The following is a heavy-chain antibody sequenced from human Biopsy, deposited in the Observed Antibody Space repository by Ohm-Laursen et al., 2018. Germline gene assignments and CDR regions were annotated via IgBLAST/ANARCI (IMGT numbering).Heavy chain of an antibody. D-gene: IGHD3-9*01. CDR2: INPNSGNA. V-gene: IGHV1-2*02. J-gene: IGHJ6*02. Sequence: VVSVKVSCKASGYTFAGYYLHWVRQAPGHGLEWMGWINPNSGNANYAQSFQGRLTVTRDTSISTAYMELTSLTFDDTAIYYCARVPAYPSIDGYYGLDLWGQGTTVIVSS. CDR1: GYTFAGYY. CDR3: ARVPAYPSIDGYYGLDL.